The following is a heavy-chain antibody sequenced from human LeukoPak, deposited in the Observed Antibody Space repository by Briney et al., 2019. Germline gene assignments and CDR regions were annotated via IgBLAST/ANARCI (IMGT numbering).Heavy chain of an antibody. CDR1: GFTFSSYG. V-gene: IGHV3-30*02. CDR3: ARRSYYYGSGNMDV. Sequence: GGSLRLSCAASGFTFSSYGMHWVRQAPGKGLEWVAFIRYDGSNKYYADSVKGRFTISRDNAKNSLYLQMNSLRAEDTAVYYCARRSYYYGSGNMDVWGKGTTVTISS. J-gene: IGHJ6*03. CDR2: IRYDGSNK. D-gene: IGHD3-10*01.